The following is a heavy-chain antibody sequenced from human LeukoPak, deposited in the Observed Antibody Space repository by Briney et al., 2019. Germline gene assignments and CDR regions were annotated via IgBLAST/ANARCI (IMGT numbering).Heavy chain of an antibody. CDR3: ARRAGAYSHPYDY. CDR1: GFTLSSHA. V-gene: IGHV3-30*14. CDR2: ISYDGNIK. J-gene: IGHJ4*02. D-gene: IGHD4/OR15-4a*01. Sequence: GGSLRLSCAASGFTLSSHAIHWVRQAPSKGLEWVALISYDGNIKYYADSVKGRFTISRDNSKNTLYLQMNSLRAEDTAVYYCARRAGAYSHPYDYWGQGTLVTVSS.